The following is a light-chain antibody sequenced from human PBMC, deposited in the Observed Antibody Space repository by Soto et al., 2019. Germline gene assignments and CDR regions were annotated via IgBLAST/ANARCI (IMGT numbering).Light chain of an antibody. J-gene: IGLJ2*01. CDR2: EVS. CDR3: SSFAGNNNLV. V-gene: IGLV2-8*01. CDR1: SSDVGGYNY. Sequence: QSVLTQPPSASGSPGQSVTISCTGTSSDVGGYNYVCWYQRHPGKAPKLMVSEVSKRPSGVHHRFSGSKSGNTASLTVSGLQAEEEADYCCSSFAGNNNLVFGGGTKVTVL.